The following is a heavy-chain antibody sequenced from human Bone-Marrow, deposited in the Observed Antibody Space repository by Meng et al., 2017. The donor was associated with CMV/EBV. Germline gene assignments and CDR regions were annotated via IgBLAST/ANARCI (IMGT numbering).Heavy chain of an antibody. Sequence: ASVTVSCKASGYTFTGYYMHWVRQAPGQGLEWMGWINPNSGGTNYAQKFQGRVTMTRDTSISTAYMELRSLRSDDTAVYYCARDAVGATAHRGFYYYYYGMDVWGQGTTVTVSS. V-gene: IGHV1-2*02. CDR3: ARDAVGATAHRGFYYYYYGMDV. D-gene: IGHD1-26*01. J-gene: IGHJ6*02. CDR1: GYTFTGYY. CDR2: INPNSGGT.